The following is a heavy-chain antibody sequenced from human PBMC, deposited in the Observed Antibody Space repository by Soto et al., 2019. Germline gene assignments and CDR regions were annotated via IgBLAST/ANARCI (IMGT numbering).Heavy chain of an antibody. V-gene: IGHV4-59*08. D-gene: IGHD4-4*01. CDR2: IYYSGHT. J-gene: IGHJ6*03. CDR1: GGSISRYY. CDR3: ARRVSNYPAVSAYYMDV. Sequence: QVQLLESGPGLVKPSETLSLTCSVSGGSISRYYWSWVRQPPGKGLEWIGYIYYSGHTNYNPSFKSRVTISVDPSKSQFSLHLTSVTAADTAVYYCARRVSNYPAVSAYYMDVWGKGTTVTVSS.